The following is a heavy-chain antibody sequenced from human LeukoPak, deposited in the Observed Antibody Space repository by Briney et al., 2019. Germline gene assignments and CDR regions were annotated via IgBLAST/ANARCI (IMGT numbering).Heavy chain of an antibody. J-gene: IGHJ6*02. CDR3: ATVDYYYGMDV. CDR2: IYYSGST. D-gene: IGHD4-23*01. V-gene: IGHV4-59*08. CDR1: GGSISSYY. Sequence: PSETLSLTCTVSGGSISSYYWSWIRQPPGKGLEWIGYIYYSGSTNYNPSLKSRVTLSVDTSKNQCSLKLSSVTAADTAVYYCATVDYYYGMDVWGQGTTVTVSS.